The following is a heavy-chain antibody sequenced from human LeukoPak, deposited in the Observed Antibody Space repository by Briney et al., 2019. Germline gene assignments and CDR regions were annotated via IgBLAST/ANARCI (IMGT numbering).Heavy chain of an antibody. CDR3: AKLDSSGWSRPFDY. Sequence: SCKASGYTFTGYYMHWVRQAPGKGLEWVAVMSHDGSNKYYGDSVKGRFTISRDNSKNTLYLQMNSLRAEDTAVYYCAKLDSSGWSRPFDYWGQGTLVTVSS. J-gene: IGHJ4*02. V-gene: IGHV3-30*18. D-gene: IGHD6-19*01. CDR2: MSHDGSNK. CDR1: GYTFTGYY.